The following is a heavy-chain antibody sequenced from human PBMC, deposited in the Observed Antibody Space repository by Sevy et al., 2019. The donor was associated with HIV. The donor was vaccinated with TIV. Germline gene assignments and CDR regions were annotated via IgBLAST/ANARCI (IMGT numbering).Heavy chain of an antibody. Sequence: GSLRLSCAASGFTFSSYSMNWVRQAPGKGLEWVSYISSNSSTIYYADSVKGRFPISRDNAKNSLYLQMNSLRDEDTAVYYCAREGAQHIVVVTAVDAFDIWGQGTMVTVSS. D-gene: IGHD2-21*02. CDR3: AREGAQHIVVVTAVDAFDI. CDR1: GFTFSSYS. CDR2: ISSNSSTI. V-gene: IGHV3-48*02. J-gene: IGHJ3*02.